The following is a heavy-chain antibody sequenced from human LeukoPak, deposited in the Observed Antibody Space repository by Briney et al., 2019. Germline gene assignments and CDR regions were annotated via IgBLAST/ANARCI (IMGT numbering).Heavy chain of an antibody. Sequence: GGSLRLSCAASGFTFSRYEMNWVRQAPGKGLEWVSYISNSASTIYYADSVKGRFTISRDNAKNSLYLQMISLRAEDTAVYYCARTGIYYTDYFDYWGQGTLVTVSS. J-gene: IGHJ4*02. V-gene: IGHV3-48*03. D-gene: IGHD1-26*01. CDR3: ARTGIYYTDYFDY. CDR2: ISNSASTI. CDR1: GFTFSRYE.